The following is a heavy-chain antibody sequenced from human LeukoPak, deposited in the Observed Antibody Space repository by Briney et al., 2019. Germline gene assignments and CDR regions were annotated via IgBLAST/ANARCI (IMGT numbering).Heavy chain of an antibody. J-gene: IGHJ4*02. D-gene: IGHD1-26*01. Sequence: SETLSLTCTVSGGSISSYYRSWIRQPPGKGLEWMGYIYYTESTNYNPSLKSRVTISVDTSKNQFSLKLSSVTAADTAVYYWARGNSVSYYGFDYWGQGTLVTVSS. CDR3: ARGNSVSYYGFDY. CDR1: GGSISSYY. V-gene: IGHV4-59*01. CDR2: IYYTEST.